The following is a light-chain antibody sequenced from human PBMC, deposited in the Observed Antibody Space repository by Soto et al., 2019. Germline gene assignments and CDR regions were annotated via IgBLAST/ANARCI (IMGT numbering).Light chain of an antibody. V-gene: IGKV3-11*01. CDR1: QSVSSY. CDR3: QQYTNWPYT. J-gene: IGKJ2*01. CDR2: DAS. Sequence: EIVLTQSPVTLSLSPGERATLSCRASQSVSSYLAWYQQKPGQAPRLLIYDASNRATGIPARFSGSGSGTDFTLTISSLEPEDFAVYSCQQYTNWPYTFGQGTKLEIK.